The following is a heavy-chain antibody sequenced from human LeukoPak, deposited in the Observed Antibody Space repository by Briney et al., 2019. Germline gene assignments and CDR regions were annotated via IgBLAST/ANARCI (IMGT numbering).Heavy chain of an antibody. CDR1: GFTFSDYY. CDR2: ISSSGSTI. Sequence: GGSLRLSCAASGFTFSDYYMSWIRQAPGKGLEWVSYISSSGSTIYYADSVKGRFTISRDNAKNSLYLQMNSPRAEDTAVYYCARDRSSGWSYGMDVWGQGTTVTVSS. V-gene: IGHV3-11*01. D-gene: IGHD6-19*01. J-gene: IGHJ6*02. CDR3: ARDRSSGWSYGMDV.